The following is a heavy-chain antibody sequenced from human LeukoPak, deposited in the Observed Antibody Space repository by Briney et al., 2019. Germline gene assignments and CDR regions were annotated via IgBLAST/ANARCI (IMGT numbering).Heavy chain of an antibody. CDR1: GYSFLNYG. J-gene: IGHJ4*02. CDR2: ISAYNGYT. D-gene: IGHD6-19*01. V-gene: IGHV1-18*01. CDR3: ARECPRRAVTDMDY. Sequence: ASVKVSCKTSGYSFLNYGISWVRQFPGQGLEWMGWISAYNGYTDLAERLQGRATLATDTSTSTAYMELRNLRSDDTAVYYCARECPRRAVTDMDYWGQGTLVTVSS.